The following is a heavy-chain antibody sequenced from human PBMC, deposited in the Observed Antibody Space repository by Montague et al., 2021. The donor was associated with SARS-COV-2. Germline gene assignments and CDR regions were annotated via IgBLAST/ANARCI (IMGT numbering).Heavy chain of an antibody. V-gene: IGHV4-59*08. CDR3: ARHSVSEDGTFFRSYFDP. Sequence: SETLSLTCTVSGGTVRDYYWNWIRQTPGKGLEWIGYIFYNGYTKXNPSLESRATLSVDTPGNQFFLSLRSVTASDTATYFCARHSVSEDGTFFRSYFDPWGQGAQVIVSS. CDR1: GGTVRDYY. CDR2: IFYNGYT. D-gene: IGHD1-1*01. J-gene: IGHJ5*02.